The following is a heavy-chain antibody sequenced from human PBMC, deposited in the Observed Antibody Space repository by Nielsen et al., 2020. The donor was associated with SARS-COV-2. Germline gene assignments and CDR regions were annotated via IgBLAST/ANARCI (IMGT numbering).Heavy chain of an antibody. J-gene: IGHJ6*02. D-gene: IGHD6-13*01. V-gene: IGHV3-74*01. Sequence: GGSLRLSCAASGFTFSSYWMHWVRQAPGKGLVWVSRINSDGSSTSYADSVKGRFTISRDNAKNSLYLQMNSLRAEDTALYYCASLGSSSWYDTYSEYYYGMDVWGQGTTVTVSS. CDR2: INSDGSST. CDR3: ASLGSSSWYDTYSEYYYGMDV. CDR1: GFTFSSYW.